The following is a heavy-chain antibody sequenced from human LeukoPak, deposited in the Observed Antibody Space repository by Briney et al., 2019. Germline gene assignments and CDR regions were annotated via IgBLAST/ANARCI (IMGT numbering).Heavy chain of an antibody. V-gene: IGHV4-31*03. D-gene: IGHD3-22*01. CDR1: GGSLSSADHY. CDR3: ARHMSSGYYLRDAFDI. Sequence: SETLSLTCTVSGGSLSSADHYWTWIRQHPGKGLEWIGYISYTGNSYYNPSLKTRVSLSLDTSKNQFSLKVASVTAADTAVYYCARHMSSGYYLRDAFDIWGQGTMVTVSS. J-gene: IGHJ3*02. CDR2: ISYTGNS.